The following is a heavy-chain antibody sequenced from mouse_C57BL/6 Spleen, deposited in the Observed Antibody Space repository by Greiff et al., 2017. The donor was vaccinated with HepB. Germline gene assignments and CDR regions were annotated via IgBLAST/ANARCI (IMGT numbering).Heavy chain of an antibody. V-gene: IGHV3-6*01. D-gene: IGHD2-2*01. Sequence: DVHLVESGPGLVKPSQSLSLTCSVTGYSITSGYYWNWIRQFPGNKLEWMGYISYDGSNNYNPSLKNRISITRDTSKNQFFLKLNSVTTEDTATYYCAREFYYGYDGEYAMDYWGQGTSVTVSS. J-gene: IGHJ4*01. CDR3: AREFYYGYDGEYAMDY. CDR2: ISYDGSN. CDR1: GYSITSGYY.